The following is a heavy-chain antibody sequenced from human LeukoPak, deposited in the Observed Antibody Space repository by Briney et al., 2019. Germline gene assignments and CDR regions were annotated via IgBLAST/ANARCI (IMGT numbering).Heavy chain of an antibody. V-gene: IGHV1-24*01. Sequence: ASVKVSCKASGYTFTGYYMHWVRQAPGKGLEWMGGFDPEDGETIYAQKFQGRVTMTEDTSTDTAYMELSSLRSEDTAVYYCATSLERWLVLGSWGQGTLVTVSS. J-gene: IGHJ4*02. CDR3: ATSLERWLVLGS. CDR1: GYTFTGYY. D-gene: IGHD6-19*01. CDR2: FDPEDGET.